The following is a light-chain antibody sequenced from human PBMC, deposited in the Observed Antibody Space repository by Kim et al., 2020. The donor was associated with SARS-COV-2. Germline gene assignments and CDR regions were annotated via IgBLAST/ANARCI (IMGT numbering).Light chain of an antibody. V-gene: IGLV1-44*01. CDR3: ATWDDTLNGPV. CDR1: SSNIGRHL. Sequence: GQRVTISCSGSSSNIGRHLVNLYQHLPGTSPKLIIYSNDQRPSEVPDQFSASKSGTSASLAISELQSEHEADYYCATWDDTLNGPVFGGGTKLTVL. CDR2: SND. J-gene: IGLJ2*01.